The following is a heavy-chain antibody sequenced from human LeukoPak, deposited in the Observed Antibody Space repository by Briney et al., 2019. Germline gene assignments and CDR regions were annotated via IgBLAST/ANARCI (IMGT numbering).Heavy chain of an antibody. CDR2: ISYDGSNK. CDR3: AREDDYNMDV. Sequence: GGSLRLSCAASGFTFSSYAMHWVRQAPGKGLEWVAVISYDGSNKYYADSVKGRFTISRDNSKNTLYLQMNSLRAEDTAVYYCAREDDYNMDVWGKGTTVTVSS. V-gene: IGHV3-30*04. CDR1: GFTFSSYA. J-gene: IGHJ6*03. D-gene: IGHD4/OR15-4a*01.